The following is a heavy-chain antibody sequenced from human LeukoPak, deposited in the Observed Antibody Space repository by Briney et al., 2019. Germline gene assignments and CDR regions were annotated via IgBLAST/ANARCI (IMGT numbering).Heavy chain of an antibody. Sequence: ASVKVSCKASGYTFTNYAISWVRQAPGQGLEWMGWISAYNGNTNYAQKLQGRVTMTTDTSTSTAYMELRSLRSDDTAVYYCARASTYSSGWPYYFDYWGQGTLVTVSS. V-gene: IGHV1-18*01. J-gene: IGHJ4*02. D-gene: IGHD6-19*01. CDR3: ARASTYSSGWPYYFDY. CDR2: ISAYNGNT. CDR1: GYTFTNYA.